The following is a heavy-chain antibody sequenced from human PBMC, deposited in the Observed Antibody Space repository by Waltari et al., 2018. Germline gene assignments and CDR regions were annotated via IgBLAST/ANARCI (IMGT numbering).Heavy chain of an antibody. CDR2: IGFDGGQT. CDR3: AKDAFGNTYVDH. V-gene: IGHV3-30*02. Sequence: QAQLVESGGGVVQPGMSLRLSCTGTGLSISSFGMHWVHQAPGKVLGWVALIGFDGGQTYYADSVRGRFTISRDNSKNTLYLDMDSLKLNDTAIYYCAKDAFGNTYVDHWGQGTLVTVAS. CDR1: GLSISSFG. J-gene: IGHJ4*02. D-gene: IGHD3-10*01.